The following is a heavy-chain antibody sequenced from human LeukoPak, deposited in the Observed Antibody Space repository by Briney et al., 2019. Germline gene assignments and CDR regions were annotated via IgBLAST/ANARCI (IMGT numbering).Heavy chain of an antibody. CDR2: ISGSLGNT. D-gene: IGHD6-13*01. Sequence: GGSLRLSCAASGFTFSTYAMSWVRQAPGKGLEWVSVISGSLGNTYYADSVKGRFTISRDNSKNTLYLQMNSLRVEDTAVYYCAKERYGSSWFVVDFWGQGTQVTVSS. CDR1: GFTFSTYA. CDR3: AKERYGSSWFVVDF. J-gene: IGHJ4*02. V-gene: IGHV3-23*01.